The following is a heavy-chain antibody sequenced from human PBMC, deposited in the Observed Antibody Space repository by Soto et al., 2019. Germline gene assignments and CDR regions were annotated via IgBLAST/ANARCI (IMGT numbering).Heavy chain of an antibody. Sequence: EVQLVESGGGLVQPGGSLRLSCAASGFTLSSYWMSWVRQAPGKGLEWVANIKQDGSEKYYVDSVKGRFTISRDNAKNSLYLQMNSLRAEDTAMYYCARVPGSGYNYGSTFDYWGQGTLVTVSS. V-gene: IGHV3-7*05. CDR1: GFTLSSYW. J-gene: IGHJ4*02. D-gene: IGHD5-18*01. CDR3: ARVPGSGYNYGSTFDY. CDR2: IKQDGSEK.